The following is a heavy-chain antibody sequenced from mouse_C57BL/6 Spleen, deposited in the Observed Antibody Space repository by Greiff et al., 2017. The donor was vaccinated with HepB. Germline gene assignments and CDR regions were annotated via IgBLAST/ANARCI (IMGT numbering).Heavy chain of an antibody. D-gene: IGHD2-3*01. Sequence: QVQLKQSGAELAKPGASVKLSCKASGYTFTSYWMHWVKQRPGQGLEWIGYINPSSGYTKYNQKFKDKATLTADKSSSTAYMQLSSLTYEDSAVYYCSDGYYPSYWSFDVWGTGTTVTVSS. CDR1: GYTFTSYW. CDR3: SDGYYPSYWSFDV. CDR2: INPSSGYT. J-gene: IGHJ1*03. V-gene: IGHV1-7*01.